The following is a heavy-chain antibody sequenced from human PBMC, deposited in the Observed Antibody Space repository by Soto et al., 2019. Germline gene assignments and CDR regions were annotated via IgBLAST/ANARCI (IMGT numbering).Heavy chain of an antibody. CDR3: ARRRGSSSWYYYYGMDV. V-gene: IGHV4-59*08. Sequence: NPSETLSLTCTAYGGSISSYYWSWIRQPPGKGLEWIGYIYYSGSTNYNPSLKSRVTISVDTSKNQFSLKLSSVTAADTAVYYCARRRGSSSWYYYYGMDVWGQGTTVT. CDR2: IYYSGST. D-gene: IGHD6-13*01. CDR1: GGSISSYY. J-gene: IGHJ6*02.